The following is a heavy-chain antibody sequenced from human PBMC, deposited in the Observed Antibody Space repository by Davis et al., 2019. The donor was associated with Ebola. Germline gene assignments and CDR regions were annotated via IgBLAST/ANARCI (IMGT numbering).Heavy chain of an antibody. D-gene: IGHD3-22*01. Sequence: GESLKISCKGSGYSFTSYWIGWVRQMPGKGLEWMGIIYPGDSDTRYSPSFQGQVTISADKSISTAYLQWSSLKASDTAMYYCARGGPYYYDSSGYSASYWGQGTLVTVSS. CDR3: ARGGPYYYDSSGYSASY. CDR2: IYPGDSDT. J-gene: IGHJ4*02. V-gene: IGHV5-51*01. CDR1: GYSFTSYW.